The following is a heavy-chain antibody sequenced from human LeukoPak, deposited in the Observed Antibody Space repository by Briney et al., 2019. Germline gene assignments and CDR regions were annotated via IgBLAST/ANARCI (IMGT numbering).Heavy chain of an antibody. Sequence: ASETLSLTCTVSGGSISSGSYYWSRIRQPAGKGLEWIGRIHTSGSTNYNSSLKSRVTISVDTSKNQFSLKLNSVTAADTAVYSCARGTLIVVTERGPYYFDSWGQGTLVTVCS. J-gene: IGHJ4*02. CDR3: ARGTLIVVTERGPYYFDS. D-gene: IGHD3-22*01. CDR1: GGSISSGSYY. CDR2: IHTSGST. V-gene: IGHV4-61*02.